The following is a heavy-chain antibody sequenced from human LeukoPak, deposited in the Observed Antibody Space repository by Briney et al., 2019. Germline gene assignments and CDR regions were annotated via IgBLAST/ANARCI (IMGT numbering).Heavy chain of an antibody. V-gene: IGHV3-64D*06. CDR1: GFTFSAYA. CDR3: ARAAQTMVRGNNWFDP. J-gene: IGHJ5*02. Sequence: GGSLRLSCSASGFTFSAYAMHWVRQAPGKGLEYVSAISPNGGSTYYADSVKGRFTISRDNSKNTLYLQMSSLRVEDTAVYYCARAAQTMVRGNNWFDPWGQGTLVTVSS. CDR2: ISPNGGST. D-gene: IGHD3-10*01.